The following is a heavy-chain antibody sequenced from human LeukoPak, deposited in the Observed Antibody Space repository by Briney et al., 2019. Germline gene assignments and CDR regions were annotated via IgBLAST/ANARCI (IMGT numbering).Heavy chain of an antibody. J-gene: IGHJ4*02. V-gene: IGHV3-48*04. CDR3: ARVGSEYSSSSMDY. Sequence: GGSLRLSCAASGFTFSSYSMNWVRQAPGKGLEWVSYISSSSSTIYYADSVKGRFTISRDNAKNSLYLQMNSLRAEDTAVYYCARVGSEYSSSSMDYWGQGTLVTVSS. CDR1: GFTFSSYS. D-gene: IGHD6-6*01. CDR2: ISSSSSTI.